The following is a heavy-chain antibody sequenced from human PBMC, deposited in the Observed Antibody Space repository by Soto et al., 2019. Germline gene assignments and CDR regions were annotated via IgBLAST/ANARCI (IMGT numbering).Heavy chain of an antibody. CDR2: ISSSTI. Sequence: EAQLVESGGGLVQPGGSLRLSCVASGFTFSGYTMSWVRQAPGKGLEWVSYISSSTIYYADSVRGRFTISRDSAKNSLYLQMSSLRHEDTAVYYCVRDNSQDYGTPAASSWFHPWGQGTPVTVSS. J-gene: IGHJ5*02. CDR3: VRDNSQDYGTPAASSWFHP. V-gene: IGHV3-48*02. CDR1: GFTFSGYT. D-gene: IGHD4-17*01.